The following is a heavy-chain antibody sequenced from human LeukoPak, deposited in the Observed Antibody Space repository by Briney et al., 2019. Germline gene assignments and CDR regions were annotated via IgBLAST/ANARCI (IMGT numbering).Heavy chain of an antibody. CDR3: ARGRGPYYYYYYYMDV. D-gene: IGHD5-24*01. CDR1: GFTFSSYE. Sequence: GGSLRLSCAASGFTFSSYEMNWVRQAPGKGLEWVSYISSSGSTIYYADSVKGRFTISRDNAKNSLYLQMNSLRAEDTAVYYCARGRGPYYYYYYYMDVWGKGTTVIVSS. V-gene: IGHV3-48*03. CDR2: ISSSGSTI. J-gene: IGHJ6*03.